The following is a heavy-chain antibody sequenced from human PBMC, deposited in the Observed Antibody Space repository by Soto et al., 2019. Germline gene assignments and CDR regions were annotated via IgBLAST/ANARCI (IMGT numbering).Heavy chain of an antibody. CDR3: ARQKGSGTNWYINY. Sequence: NPSETLSLTCAVYGGSFSGYYWSWIRQPPGKGLEWIGEINHSGSTNYNPSLKSRVTISVDTSKNQFSLKLSSVTAADTAVYYCARQKGSGTNWYINYWGQGTLVTVSS. CDR2: INHSGST. D-gene: IGHD1-7*01. CDR1: GGSFSGYY. J-gene: IGHJ4*02. V-gene: IGHV4-34*01.